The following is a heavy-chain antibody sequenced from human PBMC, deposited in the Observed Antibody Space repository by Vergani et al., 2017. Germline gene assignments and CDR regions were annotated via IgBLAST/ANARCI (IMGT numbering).Heavy chain of an antibody. D-gene: IGHD3-22*01. V-gene: IGHV4-34*01. CDR2: INHSGST. CDR3: ARAPYYYDNRYLLPYYYYGMDV. J-gene: IGHJ6*02. CDR1: GGSISSYY. Sequence: QVQLQESGPGLVKPSETLSLTCTVSGGSISSYYWSWIRQPPGKGLEWIGEINHSGSTNYNPSLKSRVTISVDTSKNQFSLKLSSVTAADTAVYYCARAPYYYDNRYLLPYYYYGMDVWGQGTTVTVSS.